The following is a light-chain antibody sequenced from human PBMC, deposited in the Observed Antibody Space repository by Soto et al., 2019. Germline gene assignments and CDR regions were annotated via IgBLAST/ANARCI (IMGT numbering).Light chain of an antibody. CDR2: GAS. Sequence: DIQMTQSPSSLSASVGARVSITCQASQDIRTSLSWFQQKPGRAPKLLIYGASYLETGVPSRFRGSGTGTDFTSTISSLQPEAIATYYCQHYHNLPPFTFGPGTRVDVK. CDR3: QHYHNLPPFT. J-gene: IGKJ3*01. CDR1: QDIRTS. V-gene: IGKV1-33*01.